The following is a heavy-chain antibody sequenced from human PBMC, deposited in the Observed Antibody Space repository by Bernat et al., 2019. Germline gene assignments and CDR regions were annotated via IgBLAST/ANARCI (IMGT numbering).Heavy chain of an antibody. Sequence: VQLVESGGGVVQPGRSLRLSCAASGFTFSSYAMHWVRQAPGKGLEWVAVISYDGSNKYYADSVKGRFTISRDNSKNTLYLQMNSLRAEDTAVYYCARDSGGYGMDVWGQGTTVTVSS. D-gene: IGHD2-8*02. CDR3: ARDSGGYGMDV. V-gene: IGHV3-30-3*01. J-gene: IGHJ6*02. CDR1: GFTFSSYA. CDR2: ISYDGSNK.